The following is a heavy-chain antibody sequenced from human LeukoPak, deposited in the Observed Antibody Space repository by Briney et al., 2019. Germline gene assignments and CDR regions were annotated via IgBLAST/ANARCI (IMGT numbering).Heavy chain of an antibody. CDR3: AKVLLVGGSWHYFDY. CDR2: FSGSGGST. J-gene: IGHJ4*02. V-gene: IGHV3-23*01. Sequence: QSGGSLRLSCAASGFIFDDHGMHWVRQAPGKGLEWVSAFSGSGGSTYYADSVKGRFTISRDNSKNTLYLQMNSLRAEDTAVYYCAKVLLVGGSWHYFDYWGQGTLVTVSS. D-gene: IGHD2-8*02. CDR1: GFIFDDHG.